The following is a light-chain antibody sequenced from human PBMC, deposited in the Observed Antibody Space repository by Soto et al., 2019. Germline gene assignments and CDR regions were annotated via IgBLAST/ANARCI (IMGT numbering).Light chain of an antibody. V-gene: IGKV3-20*01. CDR1: QSVRSSN. J-gene: IGKJ1*01. CDR2: RAS. CDR3: QQYGTSPGT. Sequence: EIVLTQSPGTLSLSPGERATLSCRASQSVRSSNLAWYQHKPGQAPRLLIYRASSRVTGIPGRFSGSGSGTDFTLIISRREPEDFAVYYCQQYGTSPGTFGQGTKVEIK.